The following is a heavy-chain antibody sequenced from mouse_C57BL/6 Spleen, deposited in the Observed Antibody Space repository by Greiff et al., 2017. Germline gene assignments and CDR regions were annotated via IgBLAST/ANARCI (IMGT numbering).Heavy chain of an antibody. J-gene: IGHJ1*03. CDR2: ISSGSSTI. CDR1: GFTFSDYG. Sequence: EVQLVESGGGLVKPGGSLKLSCAASGFTFSDYGMHWVRQAPEKGLEWVAYISSGSSTIYYADTVKGRFTISRDNAKNTLFLQMTSLRSEDTAMYYCAGRGTYYSNSYWYFDVWGTGTTVTVSS. D-gene: IGHD2-5*01. V-gene: IGHV5-17*01. CDR3: AGRGTYYSNSYWYFDV.